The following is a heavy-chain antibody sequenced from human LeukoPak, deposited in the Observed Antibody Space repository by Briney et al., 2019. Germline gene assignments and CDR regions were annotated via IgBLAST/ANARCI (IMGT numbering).Heavy chain of an antibody. D-gene: IGHD5-12*01. J-gene: IGHJ4*02. CDR3: VRTYSAESGYDFLFHY. Sequence: PGRSLRLSCAASGFTFSSYGMHWVRQAPGKGLEWVAVISYDGSNEYYADSVKGRFTISRDNSKNSLYLQMNSVRAEDTAVYYCVRTYSAESGYDFLFHYRGQGTLVTVSS. V-gene: IGHV3-30*03. CDR2: ISYDGSNE. CDR1: GFTFSSYG.